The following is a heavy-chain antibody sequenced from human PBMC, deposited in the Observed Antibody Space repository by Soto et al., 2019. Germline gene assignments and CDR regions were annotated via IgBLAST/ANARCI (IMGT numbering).Heavy chain of an antibody. J-gene: IGHJ5*01. V-gene: IGHV4-30-4*01. Sequence: SETLSLTCTVSGGSISSGDYYWSWIRQPPGKGLEWIGYIYYSGSTYYNPSLKSRVTISVDTSKNQFPLKLSSVTAADTAVYYCAREAVVTPNWFDSWGQGTLVTVSS. D-gene: IGHD2-21*02. CDR3: AREAVVTPNWFDS. CDR1: GGSISSGDYY. CDR2: IYYSGST.